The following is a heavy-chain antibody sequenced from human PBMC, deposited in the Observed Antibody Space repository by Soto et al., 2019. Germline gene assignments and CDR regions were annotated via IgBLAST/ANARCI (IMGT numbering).Heavy chain of an antibody. Sequence: GGSLRLSCVASRFTVSKFAVSWVRQAPGKGLEWVSSITDSGDTTYYIDSVKGRFTISRDQSRNTLYLQMNSLRAEDTAIYYSVMGRLRYHFDPWGQGTLVTSPQ. V-gene: IGHV3-23*01. D-gene: IGHD3-9*01. CDR1: RFTVSKFA. J-gene: IGHJ5*02. CDR2: ITDSGDTT. CDR3: VMGRLRYHFDP.